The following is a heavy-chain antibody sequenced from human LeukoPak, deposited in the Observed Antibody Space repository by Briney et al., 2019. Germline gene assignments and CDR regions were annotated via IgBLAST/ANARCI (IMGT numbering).Heavy chain of an antibody. CDR2: INHSGST. CDR3: ATYSLSGYSSGWYDY. J-gene: IGHJ4*02. CDR1: GGSFSGYY. Sequence: PSETLSLTCAVYGGSFSGYYWSWIRQPPGKGLEWIGEINHSGSTNYNPSLKSRVTISVDTSKNQFSLKLSSVIAADTAVYYCATYSLSGYSSGWYDYWGQGTLVTVSS. V-gene: IGHV4-34*01. D-gene: IGHD6-19*01.